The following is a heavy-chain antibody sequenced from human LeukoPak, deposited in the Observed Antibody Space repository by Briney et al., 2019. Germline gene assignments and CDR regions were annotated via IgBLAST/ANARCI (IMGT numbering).Heavy chain of an antibody. J-gene: IGHJ4*02. Sequence: AASVKVSCKASGGTFSSYAISWVRQAPGQGLEWMGGIIPIFGTANYAQKFQGRVTITADKSTSTAYMELSSLRSEDTAVYYCARDHPVEMATNFDYWGQGTLVTVSS. V-gene: IGHV1-69*06. CDR2: IIPIFGTA. D-gene: IGHD5-24*01. CDR3: ARDHPVEMATNFDY. CDR1: GGTFSSYA.